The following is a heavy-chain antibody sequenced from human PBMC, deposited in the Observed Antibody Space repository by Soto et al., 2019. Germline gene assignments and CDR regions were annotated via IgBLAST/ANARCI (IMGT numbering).Heavy chain of an antibody. CDR2: IYHSVSA. V-gene: IGHV4-38-2*01. Sequence: PSETLSLTCAVSGYSISSGYYWCWIRQPPGKGLEWSGSIYHSVSAYYNPSLKSRVTISVDTSKNQFSLKLSSVTAADTAVYYCADFDSAAAGISPVDYWGQGTLVTVSS. CDR3: ADFDSAAAGISPVDY. CDR1: GYSISSGYY. D-gene: IGHD6-13*01. J-gene: IGHJ4*02.